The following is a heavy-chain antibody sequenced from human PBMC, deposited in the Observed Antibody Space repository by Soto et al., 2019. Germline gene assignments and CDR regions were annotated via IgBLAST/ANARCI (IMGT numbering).Heavy chain of an antibody. D-gene: IGHD4-17*01. J-gene: IGHJ4*02. V-gene: IGHV4-39*01. CDR3: ARSMTKVVTLDY. Sequence: PSETLSLPCTVAGGSISSSSYYWGWISQPPGKGVGWIGSIYYSGSTYYNPSLKRRGAISVDTAKNQFSLKLSSVTAADTAVYSWARSMTKVVTLDYWGQGTLVTVSS. CDR2: IYYSGST. CDR1: GGSISSSSYY.